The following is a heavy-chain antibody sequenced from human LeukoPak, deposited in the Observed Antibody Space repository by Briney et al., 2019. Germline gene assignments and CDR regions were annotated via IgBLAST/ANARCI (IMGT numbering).Heavy chain of an antibody. V-gene: IGHV4-38-2*02. Sequence: SETLSLTCTVSGYSISSGYYWVWIRQPAGKGLEWIGRISPSGSTNYNPSLKSRVTMSVDTSENQFSLKLSSLTAADTAMYYCARGIAARPSYYYYYMDVWGKGTTVTVSS. CDR2: ISPSGST. CDR3: ARGIAARPSYYYYYMDV. J-gene: IGHJ6*03. D-gene: IGHD6-6*01. CDR1: GYSISSGYY.